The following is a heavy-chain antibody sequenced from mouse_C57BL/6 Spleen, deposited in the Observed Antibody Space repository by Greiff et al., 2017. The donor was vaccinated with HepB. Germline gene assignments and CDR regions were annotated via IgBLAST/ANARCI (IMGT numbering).Heavy chain of an antibody. CDR2: ISSGGDYI. CDR3: TRDRDLHYYAMDY. J-gene: IGHJ4*01. CDR1: GFTFSSYA. Sequence: EVKVVESGEGLVKPGGSLKLSCAASGFTFSSYAMSWVRQTPEKRLEWVAYISSGGDYIYYADTVKGRFTISRDNARNTLYLQMSSLKSEDTAMYYCTRDRDLHYYAMDYWGQGTSVTVSS. V-gene: IGHV5-9-1*02. D-gene: IGHD2-13*01.